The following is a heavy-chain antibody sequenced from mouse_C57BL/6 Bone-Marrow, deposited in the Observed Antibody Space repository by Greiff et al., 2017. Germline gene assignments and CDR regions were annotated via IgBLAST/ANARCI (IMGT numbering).Heavy chain of an antibody. V-gene: IGHV5-12*01. CDR3: ARHDSVGAMDY. CDR1: GFTFSDYY. J-gene: IGHJ4*01. CDR2: ISNGGGST. D-gene: IGHD2-4*01. Sequence: EVMLVESGGGLVQPGGSLKLSCAASGFTFSDYYMYWVRQTPEKRLEWVAYISNGGGSTYSPDTVKGRFTITRDNAKNTLYLQMSRLNPKYTAMYYCARHDSVGAMDYWGQGTSVTVSS.